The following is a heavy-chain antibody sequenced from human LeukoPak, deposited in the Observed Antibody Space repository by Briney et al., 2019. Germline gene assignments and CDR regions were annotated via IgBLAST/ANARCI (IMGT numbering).Heavy chain of an antibody. CDR1: GGFMTSYY. D-gene: IGHD3-22*01. Sequence: SETLSLTCSVSGGFMTSYYWSWIRQTPVKGLEWIGYIYYSGSTNYNPSFRSRATISVDKSNNRFSLKLSAVTAADSAVYYCAREGYFDTSGYFEYWGQGILVTVSP. CDR2: IYYSGST. V-gene: IGHV4-59*01. CDR3: AREGYFDTSGYFEY. J-gene: IGHJ4*02.